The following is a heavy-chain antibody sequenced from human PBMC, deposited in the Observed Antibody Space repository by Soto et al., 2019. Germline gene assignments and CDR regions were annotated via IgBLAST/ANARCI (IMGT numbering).Heavy chain of an antibody. Sequence: HGESLQISCKGSGYSFTSYWIGWVRQMPGKGLEWMGIIYPGDSDTRYSPSFQGQVTISADKSISTAYLQWSSLKASDTAMYYCARRSYYYDSSGYYYYYYGMDVWGQGTTVTVSS. CDR3: ARRSYYYDSSGYYYYYYGMDV. CDR2: IYPGDSDT. V-gene: IGHV5-51*01. CDR1: GYSFTSYW. J-gene: IGHJ6*02. D-gene: IGHD3-22*01.